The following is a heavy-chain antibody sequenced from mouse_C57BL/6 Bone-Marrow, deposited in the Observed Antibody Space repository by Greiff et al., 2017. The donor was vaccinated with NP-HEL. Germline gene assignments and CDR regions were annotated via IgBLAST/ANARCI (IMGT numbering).Heavy chain of an antibody. D-gene: IGHD4-1*01. J-gene: IGHJ2*01. CDR2: IDPSDSYT. CDR1: GYTFTSYW. V-gene: IGHV1-50*01. CDR3: ARKGLTGAYYCDY. Sequence: QVQLQQPGAELVKPGASVKLSCKASGYTFTSYWMQWVKQRPGQGLEWIGEIDPSDSYTNYNQKFKGKATLTVDTSSSTAYMQLSSLTSEDSAVDYCARKGLTGAYYCDYWGQGTTLTVSS.